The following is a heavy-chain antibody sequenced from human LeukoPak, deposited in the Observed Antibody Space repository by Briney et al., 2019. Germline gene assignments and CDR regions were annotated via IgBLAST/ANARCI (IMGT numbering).Heavy chain of an antibody. V-gene: IGHV1-2*06. CDR1: GYIFTDYY. J-gene: IGHJ4*02. D-gene: IGHD3-10*01. Sequence: ASVKVPCKASGYIFTDYYMHWVRQAPGQELGWMGRINPNSGGTNYAQKFQGRVTMTRDTSISTAYMELSRLRSDDTAVYFCARDSRYNNVGDYWGQGTLVTVSS. CDR2: INPNSGGT. CDR3: ARDSRYNNVGDY.